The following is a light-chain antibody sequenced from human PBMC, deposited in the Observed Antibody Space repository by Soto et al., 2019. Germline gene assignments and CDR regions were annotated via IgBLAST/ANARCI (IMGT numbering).Light chain of an antibody. CDR2: EVS. CDR3: SSYNSRSYV. V-gene: IGLV2-14*01. J-gene: IGLJ1*01. Sequence: QSALTQPASVSGSPGQSITISCTGTSSDVGGYNYVSWYQQHPGKAPKLMIYEVSNRPSGVSNRFSGYKSGNTASLTISGLQAADEADYYCSSYNSRSYVFGRGTKVTV. CDR1: SSDVGGYNY.